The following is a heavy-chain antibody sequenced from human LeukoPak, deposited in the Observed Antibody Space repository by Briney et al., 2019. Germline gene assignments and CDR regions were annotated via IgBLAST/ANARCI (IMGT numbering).Heavy chain of an antibody. CDR2: ISWNSGSI. CDR1: GFTFNSYA. CDR3: AKDRRAVVAATTHLDY. Sequence: PGGSLRLSCAASGFTFNSYAMNWVRQAPGKGLEWVSGISWNSGSIGYADSVKGRFTISRDNAKNSLYLQMNSLRAEDTALYYCAKDRRAVVAATTHLDYWGQGTLVTVSS. V-gene: IGHV3-9*01. J-gene: IGHJ4*02. D-gene: IGHD2-15*01.